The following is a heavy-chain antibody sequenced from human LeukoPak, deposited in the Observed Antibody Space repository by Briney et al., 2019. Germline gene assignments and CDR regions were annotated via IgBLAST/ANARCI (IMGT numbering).Heavy chain of an antibody. CDR1: GFTVSSNY. J-gene: IGHJ5*02. CDR3: ARARGLDYGDYVRWFDP. CDR2: INSDGSST. Sequence: GGSLRLSCAASGFTVSSNYMSWVRQAPGKGLEWVSRINSDGSSTIYADSVKGRFTISRDSAKNTLYLQMNSLRAEDTAVYYCARARGLDYGDYVRWFDPWGQGTLVIVSS. V-gene: IGHV3-74*01. D-gene: IGHD4-17*01.